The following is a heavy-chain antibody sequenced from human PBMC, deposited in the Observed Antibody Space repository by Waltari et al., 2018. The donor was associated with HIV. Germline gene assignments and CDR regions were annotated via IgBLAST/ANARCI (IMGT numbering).Heavy chain of an antibody. CDR1: GFTFNAYG. CDR3: AKDLYEYCSGGSCYSEYFQH. CDR2: ISVDGSNK. Sequence: VLLAESGGGVVQPGRSLRLSCRASGFTFNAYGMHCVRQAPGNGREWVAFISVDGSNKYYADSVNGRFTISRDTSKNTMYLQMSRLSVEDTAVYYCAKDLYEYCSGGSCYSEYFQHWGRGTLVTVFS. D-gene: IGHD2-15*01. V-gene: IGHV3-30*18. J-gene: IGHJ1*01.